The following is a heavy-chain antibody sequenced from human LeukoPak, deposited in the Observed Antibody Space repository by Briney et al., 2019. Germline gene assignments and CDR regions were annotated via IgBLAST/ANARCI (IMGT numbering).Heavy chain of an antibody. D-gene: IGHD6-19*01. J-gene: IGHJ4*02. Sequence: GGSLRLSCAASGFTFSSYSMNRVRQAPGKGLEWVSYISSSSSTIYYADSVKGRFTISGDNAKNSLYLQMNSLRDEDTAVYYCARDSGKYSSGWYFDYWGQGTLVTVSS. CDR1: GFTFSSYS. CDR2: ISSSSSTI. V-gene: IGHV3-48*02. CDR3: ARDSGKYSSGWYFDY.